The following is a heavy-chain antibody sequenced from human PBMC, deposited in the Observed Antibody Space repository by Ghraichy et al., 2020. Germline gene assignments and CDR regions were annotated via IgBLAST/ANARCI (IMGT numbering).Heavy chain of an antibody. D-gene: IGHD1-26*01. V-gene: IGHV4-59*08. CDR3: ARQNSGSYGYAFDI. CDR1: GGSISTYY. Sequence: SQTLSLTCTVSGGSISTYYWSWIRQPPGMGLEWIGYIYYSGSTNYNPSLKSRVTISVDTSKNQFSLKLSPVTAADTAVYYCARQNSGSYGYAFDIWGQGTMVTVSS. J-gene: IGHJ3*02. CDR2: IYYSGST.